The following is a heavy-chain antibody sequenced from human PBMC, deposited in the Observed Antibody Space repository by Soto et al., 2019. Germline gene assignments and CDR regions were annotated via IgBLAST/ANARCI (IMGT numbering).Heavy chain of an antibody. D-gene: IGHD3-10*01. J-gene: IGHJ6*03. CDR2: IYYSWST. V-gene: IGHV4-59*08. CDR3: ARLPYGSWSYYHLQARHDPYYSRGF. Sequence: TVSEGNSSSYDGSRIRQKTGKGLEWIGYIYYSWSTNYNPSLKSRVTISVDTSKNQFSLKLSSVTAADTAVYYCARLPYGSWSYYHLQARHDPYYSRGFCCNGTTVSVS. CDR1: EGNSSSYD.